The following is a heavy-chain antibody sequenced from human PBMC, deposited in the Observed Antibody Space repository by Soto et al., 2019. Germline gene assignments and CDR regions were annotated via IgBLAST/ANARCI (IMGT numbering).Heavy chain of an antibody. CDR3: AKDLSSSRFVGVATEPDY. CDR2: ISGSGGST. CDR1: GFTFSSYA. V-gene: IGHV3-23*01. D-gene: IGHD3-3*01. Sequence: GGSLRLSCAASGFTFSSYAMSWVRQAPGKGLEWVSAISGSGGSTYYADSVKGRFTISRDNSKNTLYLQMNSLRAEDTAVYYCAKDLSSSRFVGVATEPDYWGQGTLVTVSS. J-gene: IGHJ4*02.